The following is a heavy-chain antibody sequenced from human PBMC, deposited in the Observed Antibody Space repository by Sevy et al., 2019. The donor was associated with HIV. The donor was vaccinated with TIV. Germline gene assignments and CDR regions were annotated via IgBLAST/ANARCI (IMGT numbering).Heavy chain of an antibody. Sequence: GGSLRLSCAASGFIFSNYNMNWVSQAPGKGLEWVSSISSSSSYIYYADSVKGRFTIYRDNAKNSLYLQMNSLRAEDTDVYYCAGENYYDSEGYRFDYWGQGTLVTVSS. CDR1: GFIFSNYN. CDR2: ISSSSSYI. J-gene: IGHJ4*02. V-gene: IGHV3-21*01. D-gene: IGHD3-22*01. CDR3: AGENYYDSEGYRFDY.